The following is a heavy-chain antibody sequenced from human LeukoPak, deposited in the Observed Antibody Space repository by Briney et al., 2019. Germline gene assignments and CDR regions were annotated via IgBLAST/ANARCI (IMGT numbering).Heavy chain of an antibody. D-gene: IGHD3-16*02. CDR2: IYSSGST. CDR3: TRRTYRADFDY. J-gene: IGHJ4*02. Sequence: SETLSLTCNVSGAFIISSNYYWAWIRQPPGKGLEWVGNIYSSGSTQYTPSLKSRVTISADMSKNQFFLKLTSATAADTAVYYCTRRTYRADFDYWGQGSLVTVSS. V-gene: IGHV4-39*01. CDR1: GAFIISSNYY.